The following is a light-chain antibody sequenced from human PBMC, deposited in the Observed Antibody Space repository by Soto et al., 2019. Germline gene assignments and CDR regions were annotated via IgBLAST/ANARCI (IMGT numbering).Light chain of an antibody. J-gene: IGKJ5*01. V-gene: IGKV1-9*01. Sequence: PMNKSPSSLSASVGDRVTITCRASQDISDYLNWYQQKPGKAPKLLIYAASTLQSGVPSRFSGSGSGTEFTLTISSLQPEDFATYYCQQLNHYPLSFGQGTRVDI. CDR1: QDISDY. CDR2: AAS. CDR3: QQLNHYPLS.